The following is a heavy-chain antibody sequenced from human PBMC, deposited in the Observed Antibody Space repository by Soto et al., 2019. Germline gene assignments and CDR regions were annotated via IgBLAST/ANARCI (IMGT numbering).Heavy chain of an antibody. CDR1: GFTFSSYS. V-gene: IGHV3-48*04. CDR3: ARDRAPGDGYYYYYMDV. D-gene: IGHD7-27*01. J-gene: IGHJ6*03. CDR2: ISSSSSTI. Sequence: GGSLRLSCAASGFTFSSYSMNWVRQAPGKGLEWVSYISSSSSTIYYADSVKGRFTISRDNAKNSLYLQMNSLRAEDTAVYYCARDRAPGDGYYYYYMDVWGKGTTVTVSS.